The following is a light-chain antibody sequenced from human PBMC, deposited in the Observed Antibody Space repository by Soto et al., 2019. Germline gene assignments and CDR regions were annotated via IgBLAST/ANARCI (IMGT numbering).Light chain of an antibody. Sequence: EIVLTQSPATLSLSPGERATLSCRASQSVSSYLAWYQQKPGQAPRLLIYDASNRATGIPARFSGSGSGTDFTLTISSLEPEDFAVYYCQQSSNWPPALTVGGGTKVDI. V-gene: IGKV3-11*01. CDR3: QQSSNWPPALT. CDR2: DAS. CDR1: QSVSSY. J-gene: IGKJ4*01.